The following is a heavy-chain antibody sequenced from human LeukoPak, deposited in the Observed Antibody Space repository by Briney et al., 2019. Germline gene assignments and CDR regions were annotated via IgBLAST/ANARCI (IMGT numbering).Heavy chain of an antibody. CDR3: ARVTRTDAFDI. Sequence: SETLSLTCAVSGGSISSGTYSWSWIRQPPGKGLEWIGYIYYSGNPYYNPSLKSRVSISVDRPKNQFSLKLSSVTAADTAVYYCARVTRTDAFDIWGQGTMVTVSS. CDR2: IYYSGNP. V-gene: IGHV4-30-2*01. J-gene: IGHJ3*02. CDR1: GGSISSGTYS. D-gene: IGHD4-23*01.